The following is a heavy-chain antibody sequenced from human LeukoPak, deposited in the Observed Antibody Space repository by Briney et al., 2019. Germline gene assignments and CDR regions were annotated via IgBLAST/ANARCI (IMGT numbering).Heavy chain of an antibody. CDR3: AKGSAAARPYYFDY. Sequence: GGSLRLSCAASGFTVSSNYMSWVRQAPGKGLEWVSVIYSGGSTYYADSVKGRFTISRDNSKNTLYLQMNGLRAEDTAVYYCAKGSAAARPYYFDYWGQGTLVTVSS. J-gene: IGHJ4*02. CDR1: GFTVSSNY. CDR2: IYSGGST. D-gene: IGHD6-6*01. V-gene: IGHV3-53*01.